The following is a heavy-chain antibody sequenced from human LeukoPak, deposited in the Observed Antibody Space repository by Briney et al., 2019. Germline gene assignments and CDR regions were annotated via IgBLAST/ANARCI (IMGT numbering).Heavy chain of an antibody. CDR3: ARWDAYCNGGNCYFGGFAFAI. CDR1: GFTVSRYW. D-gene: IGHD2-15*01. V-gene: IGHV3-7*01. J-gene: IGHJ3*02. Sequence: PGGSLRLSCVASGFTVSRYWMSWVRQAPGKGLEWAASIKHDGGVTHYADSVEGRFTISRDNANNSLYLKLNSLSAEDTAVYTCARWDAYCNGGNCYFGGFAFAIWGQGTVVTVSS. CDR2: IKHDGGVT.